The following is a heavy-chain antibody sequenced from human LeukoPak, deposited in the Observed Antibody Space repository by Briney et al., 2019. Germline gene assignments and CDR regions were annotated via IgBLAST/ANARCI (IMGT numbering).Heavy chain of an antibody. CDR2: ISWNSGSI. Sequence: PGVSLRLSCAPSGFTFDQYAMLWVRQSPGKGLEGVSGISWNSGSIRYADSVKGRFTISRDNAKNSLYLQMNSLRAEDTALYYCAKDSRYSSSWYDFDYWGQGTLVTVSS. D-gene: IGHD6-13*01. CDR1: GFTFDQYA. CDR3: AKDSRYSSSWYDFDY. J-gene: IGHJ4*02. V-gene: IGHV3-9*01.